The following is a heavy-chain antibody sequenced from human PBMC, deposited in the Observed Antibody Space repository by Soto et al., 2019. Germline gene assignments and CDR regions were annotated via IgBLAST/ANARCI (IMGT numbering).Heavy chain of an antibody. J-gene: IGHJ4*02. CDR2: IYYSGST. CDR3: ARHDTAMVTSYFDY. V-gene: IGHV4-39*01. Sequence: PSETLSLTCTVSGGSISSYYWGWIRQPPGKGLEWIGSIYYSGSTYYNPSLKSRVTISVDTSKNQFSLKLSSVTAADTAVYYCARHDTAMVTSYFDYWGQGTLVTVSS. D-gene: IGHD5-18*01. CDR1: GGSISSYY.